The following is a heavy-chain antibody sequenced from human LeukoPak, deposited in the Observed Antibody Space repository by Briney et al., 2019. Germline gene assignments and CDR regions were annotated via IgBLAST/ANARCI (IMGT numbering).Heavy chain of an antibody. CDR1: GGSFSGYY. CDR3: ARGRGRGYSYGYQDY. CDR2: INHSGST. V-gene: IGHV4-34*01. D-gene: IGHD5-18*01. J-gene: IGHJ4*02. Sequence: PSETLSLTCAVYGGSFSGYYWSWIRQPPGKGLEWIGEINHSGSTNYNPSLKGRVTISVDTSKNQFSLKLSSVTAADTAVYYCARGRGRGYSYGYQDYWGQGTLVTVSS.